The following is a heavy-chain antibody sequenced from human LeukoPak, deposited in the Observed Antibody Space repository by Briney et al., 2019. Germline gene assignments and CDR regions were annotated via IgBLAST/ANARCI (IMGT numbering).Heavy chain of an antibody. CDR1: GYSFTTYG. Sequence: ASVKVSCKTSGYSFTTYGSTWVRQAPGQGLEWMGWISAYNGNTIYAQKFQGRVTMTRNTSISTAYMELSSLRSEDTAVYYCARDRTVNYYDSSGYIEYWGQGTLVTVSS. J-gene: IGHJ4*02. V-gene: IGHV1-18*01. CDR3: ARDRTVNYYDSSGYIEY. CDR2: ISAYNGNT. D-gene: IGHD3-22*01.